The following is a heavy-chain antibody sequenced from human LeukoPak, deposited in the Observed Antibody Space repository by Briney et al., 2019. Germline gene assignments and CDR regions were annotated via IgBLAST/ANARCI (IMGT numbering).Heavy chain of an antibody. CDR3: ARDYGDYASHFDY. Sequence: PGGSLRLSCAASGFTFSSYGMHWVRQAPGKGLEWVAVIWYDGSNKYYADSVKGRFTISRDNSKNTLYLQMNSLRAEDTAVYYCARDYGDYASHFDYWGQGILVTVSS. CDR1: GFTFSSYG. V-gene: IGHV3-33*01. CDR2: IWYDGSNK. D-gene: IGHD4-17*01. J-gene: IGHJ4*02.